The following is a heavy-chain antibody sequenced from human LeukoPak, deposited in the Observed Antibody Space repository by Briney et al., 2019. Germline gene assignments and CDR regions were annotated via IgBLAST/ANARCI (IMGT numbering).Heavy chain of an antibody. CDR2: IYYSGST. J-gene: IGHJ5*02. V-gene: IGHV4-59*08. Sequence: SETLSLTCTVSGGSMSSSYWSRIRQPPGKGLEWIGYIYYSGSTNYNSSLKSRVSISVDTSKNQFSLKLNSVTAADTAVYYCARQRYYDSSGYYPWGQGTLVTVSS. D-gene: IGHD3-22*01. CDR1: GGSMSSSY. CDR3: ARQRYYDSSGYYP.